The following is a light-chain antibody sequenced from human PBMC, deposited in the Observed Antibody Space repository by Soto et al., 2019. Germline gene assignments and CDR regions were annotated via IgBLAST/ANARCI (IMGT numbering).Light chain of an antibody. J-gene: IGLJ1*01. Sequence: QSVLTQPPSVCAAPGQKVTISCSGSISNIGGNSVSWYQQLPGTATKLLIYDDNKRPSGIPDRFSGSKSGTSATLGITGFQTGDEADYYCGSWDSSLSAYVFGTGTKVTGL. CDR3: GSWDSSLSAYV. CDR1: ISNIGGNS. CDR2: DDN. V-gene: IGLV1-51*01.